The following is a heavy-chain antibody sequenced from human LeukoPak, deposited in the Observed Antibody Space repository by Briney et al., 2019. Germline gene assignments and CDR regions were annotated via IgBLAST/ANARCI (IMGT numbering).Heavy chain of an antibody. J-gene: IGHJ4*02. CDR1: GGSISSSSYY. Sequence: PSETLSLTCTVSGGSISSSSYYWGWVRQAPGKGLEWVSAISGSGGSTYYADSVKGRFTISRDNSKNTLYLQMNSLRAEDTAVYYCAPRSPAGDYWGQGTLVTVSS. CDR2: ISGSGGST. CDR3: APRSPAGDY. V-gene: IGHV3-23*01.